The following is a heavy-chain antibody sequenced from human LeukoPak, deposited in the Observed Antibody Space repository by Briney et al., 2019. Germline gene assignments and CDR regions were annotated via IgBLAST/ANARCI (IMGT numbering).Heavy chain of an antibody. J-gene: IGHJ5*02. D-gene: IGHD3-22*01. CDR3: AREGYYDSSGYYSGTLRFDP. Sequence: GGSLRLSCAASGFTVSSNYMSWVRQAPGKGLEWVSVIYSGGSTYYADSVKGRFTISSDNAKNSLYLQMNSLRAEDTAVYYCAREGYYDSSGYYSGTLRFDPWGQGTLVTVSS. V-gene: IGHV3-53*01. CDR2: IYSGGST. CDR1: GFTVSSNY.